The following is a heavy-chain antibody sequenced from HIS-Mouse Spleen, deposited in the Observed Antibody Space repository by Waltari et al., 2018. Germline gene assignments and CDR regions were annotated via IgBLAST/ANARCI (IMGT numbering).Heavy chain of an antibody. J-gene: IGHJ4*02. CDR1: ARSISSSSYY. Sequence: QLQLQESGPGLVTPSATLSLTCTVSARSISSSSYYWGWIRQTPGKGLEWIGSIYYSGSTYYNPSLKSRVTISVDTSKNQFSLKLSSVTAADTAVYYCAYGDYFDYWGQGTLVTVSS. D-gene: IGHD4-17*01. CDR2: IYYSGST. V-gene: IGHV4-39*01. CDR3: AYGDYFDY.